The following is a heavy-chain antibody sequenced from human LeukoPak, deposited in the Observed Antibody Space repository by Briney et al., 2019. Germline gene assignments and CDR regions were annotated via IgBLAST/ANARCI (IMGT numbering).Heavy chain of an antibody. V-gene: IGHV1-3*01. CDR2: INAGNGNT. J-gene: IGHJ4*02. D-gene: IGHD3-10*01. Sequence: GASVKVSCKASGYTFSSYAIHWVRQAPGQRLEWMGWINAGNGNTKYSREFQGRVTMTRDTSISTAYMELSRLRSDDTAMYYCATEIRYYYGSGKALGYWGQGTLVTVSS. CDR3: ATEIRYYYGSGKALGY. CDR1: GYTFSSYA.